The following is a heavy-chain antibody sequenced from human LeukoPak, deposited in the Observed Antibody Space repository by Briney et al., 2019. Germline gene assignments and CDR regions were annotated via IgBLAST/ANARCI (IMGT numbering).Heavy chain of an antibody. V-gene: IGHV3-49*03. CDR2: IRSKGFGGTT. D-gene: IGHD2-8*02. J-gene: IGHJ4*02. CDR1: GFTFGGYA. Sequence: GGSLRLSCSGSGFTFGGYAVSWFRQVPGKGLEWVGFIRSKGFGGTTEFAATVKGRFSISRDDSKGIAYLQMNSLKSEDTAVYFCSKISTWSRDFDFWGQGTLVTVSS. CDR3: SKISTWSRDFDF.